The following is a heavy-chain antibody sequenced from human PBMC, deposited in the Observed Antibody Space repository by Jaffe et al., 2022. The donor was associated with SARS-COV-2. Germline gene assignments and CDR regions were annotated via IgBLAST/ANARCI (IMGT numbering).Heavy chain of an antibody. J-gene: IGHJ4*02. CDR3: ARGRSGYSSSLIDY. Sequence: EVQLVESGGGLAQPGRSLRLSCAASGFNFNDYAMHWVRQVPGKGLEWLSSLSWNSDSIGYADSVKGRFTISRDNAKRSLYLEMNSLTLEDSALYYCARGRSGYSSSLIDYWGQGTLVTVSS. CDR2: LSWNSDSI. D-gene: IGHD5-12*01. V-gene: IGHV3-9*01. CDR1: GFNFNDYA.